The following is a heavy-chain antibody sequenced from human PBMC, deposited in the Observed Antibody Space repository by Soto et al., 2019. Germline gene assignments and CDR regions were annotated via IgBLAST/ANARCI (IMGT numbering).Heavy chain of an antibody. V-gene: IGHV4-34*01. CDR2: INHSGST. CDR1: GGSFSGYY. J-gene: IGHJ4*02. Sequence: PSETLSLTCAVYGGSFSGYYWTWIRQPPGTGLEWIGEINHSGSTNYNPALKSRVTISVDTSKNQFSLKLTSVTAADTAVYYCARDKITGLFDYWGQGTLVTVSS. D-gene: IGHD2-8*02. CDR3: ARDKITGLFDY.